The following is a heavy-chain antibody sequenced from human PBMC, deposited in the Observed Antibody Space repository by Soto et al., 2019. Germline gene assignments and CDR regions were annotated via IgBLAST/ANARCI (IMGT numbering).Heavy chain of an antibody. CDR2: INAGNGNT. CDR1: GYTFTSYA. J-gene: IGHJ4*02. D-gene: IGHD2-15*01. Sequence: QVQLVQSGAEEKKPGASVKVSCKASGYTFTSYAMHWVRQAPGQRLEWMGWINAGNGNTKYSQKFQGRVTITRDTSASAAYMELSSLRSEDTAVYYCARGTVVTHFDYWGQGTLVTVSS. CDR3: ARGTVVTHFDY. V-gene: IGHV1-3*05.